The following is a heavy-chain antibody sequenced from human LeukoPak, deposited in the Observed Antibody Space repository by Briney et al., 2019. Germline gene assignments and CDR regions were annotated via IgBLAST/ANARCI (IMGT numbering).Heavy chain of an antibody. CDR2: TNADGSEK. CDR3: ARDRGYSNFDY. V-gene: IGHV3-7*01. CDR1: GFGFSNYW. Sequence: GGSLRLSCAASGFGFSNYWMSWVRQAPGKELEWVANTNADGSEKNYFDSVKGRFTISRDNAQDSLYLQMNSLRAEDTAVYYCARDRGYSNFDYWGQGTLLTVSS. D-gene: IGHD4-11*01. J-gene: IGHJ4*02.